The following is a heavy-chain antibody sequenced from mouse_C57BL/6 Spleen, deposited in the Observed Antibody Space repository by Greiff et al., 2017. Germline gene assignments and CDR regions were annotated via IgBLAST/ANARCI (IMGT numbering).Heavy chain of an antibody. D-gene: IGHD3-3*01. V-gene: IGHV5-6*01. CDR1: GFTFSSYG. Sequence: VQLKQSGGDLVKPGGSLKLSCAASGFTFSSYGMSWVRQTPDKRLEWVATISSGGSYTYYPDSVKGRFTISRDNAKNTLYLQMSSLKSEDTAMYYCAREGRLGFDYWGQGTTLTVSS. J-gene: IGHJ2*01. CDR3: AREGRLGFDY. CDR2: ISSGGSYT.